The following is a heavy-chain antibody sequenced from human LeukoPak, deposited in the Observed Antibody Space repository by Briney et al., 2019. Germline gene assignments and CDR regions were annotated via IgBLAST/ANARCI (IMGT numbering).Heavy chain of an antibody. CDR3: ARERIGYCSSTSCSDYYYYYMDV. CDR1: GGSISSYY. V-gene: IGHV4-4*07. CDR2: IYTSGST. D-gene: IGHD2-2*01. Sequence: PSETLSLTCTVSGGSISSYYWSWIRQPAGKGLEWIGRIYTSGSTNYNPSLKSRDTMSVDTSKNQFSLKLSSVTAADTAVYYCARERIGYCSSTSCSDYYYYYMDVWGKGTTVTISS. J-gene: IGHJ6*03.